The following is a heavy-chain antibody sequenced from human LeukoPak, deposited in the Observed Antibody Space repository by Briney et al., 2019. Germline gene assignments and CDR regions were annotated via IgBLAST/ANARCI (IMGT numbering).Heavy chain of an antibody. J-gene: IGHJ6*03. Sequence: GGSLRLSCAASGFTFSSYSMNWVRQAPGKGLEWVSSISSSSSYIYYADSVRGRFTISRDNAKNSLYLQMNSLRAEDTAVYYCARVCSGGSCYPQLYYYYYYYMDVWGKGTTVNVSS. CDR3: ARVCSGGSCYPQLYYYYYYYMDV. D-gene: IGHD2-15*01. CDR1: GFTFSSYS. V-gene: IGHV3-21*01. CDR2: ISSSSSYI.